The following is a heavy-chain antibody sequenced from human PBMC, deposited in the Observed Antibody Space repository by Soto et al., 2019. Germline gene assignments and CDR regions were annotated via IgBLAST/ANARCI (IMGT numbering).Heavy chain of an antibody. D-gene: IGHD3-3*01. Sequence: ASVKVSCKASGGTFSSYAISWVRQAPGQGLEWMGGIIPIFGTANYAQKFQGRVTITADKSTSTAYMELSSLRSEDTAVYYCAIRIGLRRIFGVAPLNNWFDPWGQGTLVTVSS. CDR2: IIPIFGTA. V-gene: IGHV1-69*06. CDR3: AIRIGLRRIFGVAPLNNWFDP. J-gene: IGHJ5*02. CDR1: GGTFSSYA.